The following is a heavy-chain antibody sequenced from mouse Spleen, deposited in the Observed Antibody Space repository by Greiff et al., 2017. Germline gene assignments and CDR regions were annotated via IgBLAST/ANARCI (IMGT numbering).Heavy chain of an antibody. CDR1: GYTFTSYW. CDR2: IHPNSGST. CDR3: ARSGTRYAMDY. V-gene: IGHV1-64*01. Sequence: VQLQQPGAELVKPGASVKLSCKASGYTFTSYWMHWVKQRPGQGLEWIGMIHPNSGSTNYNEKFKSKATLTVDKSSSTAYMQLSSLTSEDSAVYYCARSGTRYAMDYWGQGTSVTVSS. J-gene: IGHJ4*01. D-gene: IGHD4-1*01.